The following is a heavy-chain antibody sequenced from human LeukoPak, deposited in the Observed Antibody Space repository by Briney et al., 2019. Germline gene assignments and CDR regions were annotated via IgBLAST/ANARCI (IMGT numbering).Heavy chain of an antibody. CDR2: IYYNGGT. Sequence: SETLSLTCTVSGGSISSGGYYWSWIRQHPGKGLECIGYIYYNGGTSYNPSLKSRVTISVDTSKNQFSLKLSSVTAADTAVYYCARYRRPPYYFDYWGQGTLVTVSS. CDR3: ARYRRPPYYFDY. CDR1: GGSISSGGYY. V-gene: IGHV4-31*03. J-gene: IGHJ4*02. D-gene: IGHD1-26*01.